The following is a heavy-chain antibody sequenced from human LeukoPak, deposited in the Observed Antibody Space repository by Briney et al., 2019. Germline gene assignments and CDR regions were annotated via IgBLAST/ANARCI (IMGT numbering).Heavy chain of an antibody. V-gene: IGHV4-38-2*01. Sequence: SETLSLTCAVSNNFIRNGYYWGWIRQPPGKGLEWIGSIYHSGSTYHNPSLKSRLTISLDTSKSHFSLNLSSVTAADTAVYYCARENYQGAFDIWGQGTMVTVSS. D-gene: IGHD1-7*01. CDR2: IYHSGST. CDR1: NNFIRNGYY. J-gene: IGHJ3*02. CDR3: ARENYQGAFDI.